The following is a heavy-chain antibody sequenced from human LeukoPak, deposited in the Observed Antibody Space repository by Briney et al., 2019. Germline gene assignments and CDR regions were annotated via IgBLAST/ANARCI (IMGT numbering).Heavy chain of an antibody. Sequence: PGGSLRLSCPASGFTFSNFAMTWVRQAPGEGLEWVSTIGASGGSTYYADSVKGRFTISRDNSKNTLYLQMNSLRAEDTAVYYCATNWNPYYYYYYMDVWGKGTTVTVSS. V-gene: IGHV3-23*01. CDR1: GFTFSNFA. J-gene: IGHJ6*03. CDR3: ATNWNPYYYYYYMDV. D-gene: IGHD1-1*01. CDR2: IGASGGST.